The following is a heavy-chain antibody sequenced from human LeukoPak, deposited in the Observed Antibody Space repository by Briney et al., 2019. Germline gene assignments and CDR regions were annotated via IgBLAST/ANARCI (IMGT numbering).Heavy chain of an antibody. D-gene: IGHD5-24*01. CDR1: GFTFSSYS. CDR2: ISSSSSYI. Sequence: GGSLRLSCAASGFTFSSYSMNWVRQAPGKGLEWVSSISSSSSYIYYADSVKGRFTISRDNSKNTLYLQMHSLRSEDTSVFYCARTLSSAMATGYWGQGTLVTVSS. J-gene: IGHJ4*02. V-gene: IGHV3-21*01. CDR3: ARTLSSAMATGY.